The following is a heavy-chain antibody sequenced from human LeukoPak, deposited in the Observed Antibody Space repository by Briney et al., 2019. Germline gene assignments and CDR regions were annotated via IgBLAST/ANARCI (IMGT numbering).Heavy chain of an antibody. Sequence: GGSLRLSCAASGFTFSSYAMSWVRQAPGKGLEWVSAISGSGGSTYYADSVKGRFTISRDNSKNTLYLQMNSLRAEDTAVYYCAKDRDCSSTSCYGGNYWGQGTLVTASS. CDR2: ISGSGGST. V-gene: IGHV3-23*01. CDR3: AKDRDCSSTSCYGGNY. J-gene: IGHJ4*02. CDR1: GFTFSSYA. D-gene: IGHD2-2*01.